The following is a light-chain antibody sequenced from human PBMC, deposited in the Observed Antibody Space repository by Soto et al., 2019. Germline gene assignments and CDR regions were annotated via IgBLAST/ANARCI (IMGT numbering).Light chain of an antibody. CDR1: QTISSW. J-gene: IGKJ1*01. V-gene: IGKV1-5*03. CDR2: KAS. CDR3: QHYNSYSEA. Sequence: DIQMTQSPSTLSGSVGDRVTITCRASQTISSWLAWYQQKPGKAPKLLIYKASTLKSGVPSRFSGSGSGTEFTLTNSSLQPDDFATYYCQHYNSYSEAFGKGTKVELK.